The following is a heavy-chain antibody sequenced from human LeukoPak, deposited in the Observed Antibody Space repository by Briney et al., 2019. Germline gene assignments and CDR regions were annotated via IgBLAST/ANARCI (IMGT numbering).Heavy chain of an antibody. V-gene: IGHV1-46*01. J-gene: IGHJ4*02. CDR1: GYTFTNNY. CDR2: TYPRDGST. Sequence: GASVKVSCKASGYTFTNNYLHWVRQAPGRGLEWMGMTYPRDGSTSYAQNFQGRVTVTRDTSTTTVHMELRGLRSEDTAVYYCARDQEGFDYWGQGTVATVSS. CDR3: ARDQEGFDY.